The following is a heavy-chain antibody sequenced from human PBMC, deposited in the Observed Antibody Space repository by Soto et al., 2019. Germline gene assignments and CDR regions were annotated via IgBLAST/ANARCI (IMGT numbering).Heavy chain of an antibody. V-gene: IGHV4-30-2*01. D-gene: IGHD3-10*01. J-gene: IGHJ4*02. CDR2: IYHSGST. Sequence: SETLSLTCAVSGGSISSGGYSWSWIRQPPGKGLEWIGYIYHSGSTYYNPSLKSRVTISVDRSKNQFSLKLSSVTAADTAVYYCARVGSGSGFDYWGQGTLVTV. CDR3: ARVGSGSGFDY. CDR1: GGSISSGGYS.